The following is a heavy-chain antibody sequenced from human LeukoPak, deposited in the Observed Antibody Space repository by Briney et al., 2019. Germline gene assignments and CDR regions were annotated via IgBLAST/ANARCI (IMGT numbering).Heavy chain of an antibody. CDR2: IWYDGSNK. J-gene: IGHJ4*02. D-gene: IGHD2-21*02. Sequence: GGSLRLSCAASGFTFSSYGMHWVRQAPGKGLEWVAVIWYDGSNKYYADSVKGRFTISRDNSKNTLYLQMNSLRAEDTAVYYCAREACGGDCYSLDYWGQGTLVTVSS. V-gene: IGHV3-33*08. CDR1: GFTFSSYG. CDR3: AREACGGDCYSLDY.